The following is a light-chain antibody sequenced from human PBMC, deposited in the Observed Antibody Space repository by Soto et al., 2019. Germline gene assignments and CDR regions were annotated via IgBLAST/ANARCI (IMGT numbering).Light chain of an antibody. J-gene: IGKJ3*01. CDR2: GAS. Sequence: SLSASVGDSVPLPCRARQGIRNDLGWFQQKPGKAPKLLIYGASSLQSGVPLRFSGSGSGADFTLTIISRLHADVSAYYYRQANYCTPPFGHGTKVAI. CDR3: RQANYCTPP. CDR1: QGIRND. V-gene: IGKV1-6*01.